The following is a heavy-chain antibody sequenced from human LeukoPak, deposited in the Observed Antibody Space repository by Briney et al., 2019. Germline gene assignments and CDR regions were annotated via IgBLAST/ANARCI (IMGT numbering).Heavy chain of an antibody. V-gene: IGHV4-39*01. CDR3: ASRTYYDFWSATPSFDY. J-gene: IGHJ4*02. Sequence: SETLSLTCTVSGGSISSSSYYWGWIRQPPGKGLEWIGSIYYSGSTYYNPSLKSRVTISVDTSKNQFSLKLSSVTAADTAVYYCASRTYYDFWSATPSFDYWGQGTLVTVSS. CDR2: IYYSGST. CDR1: GGSISSSSYY. D-gene: IGHD3-3*01.